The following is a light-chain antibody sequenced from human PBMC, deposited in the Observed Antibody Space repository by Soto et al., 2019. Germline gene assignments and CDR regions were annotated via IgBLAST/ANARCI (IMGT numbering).Light chain of an antibody. V-gene: IGLV3-21*02. CDR3: QVWESGRGV. J-gene: IGLJ1*01. Sequence: SYDLTQPPSVSVAPGQTARITCGGNNIGGKSVHWYQQKPGQAPVLVVYDDSDRPLGIPERFSGSNSVNTATLTISRVAAGDEADYYCQVWESGRGVFGTGTKVTVL. CDR2: DDS. CDR1: NIGGKS.